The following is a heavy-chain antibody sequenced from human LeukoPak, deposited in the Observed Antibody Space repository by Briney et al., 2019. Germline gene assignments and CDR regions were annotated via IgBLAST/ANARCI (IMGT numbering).Heavy chain of an antibody. CDR2: FHSGGGK. J-gene: IGHJ2*01. V-gene: IGHV3-53*01. Sequence: GFLILSCEGSGFSVGSKYMNWGRQAPGKGVEWVSIFHSGGGKYYADSVKGRFTVSRDSSKNTLYLHMNRLRVEDTAVYYCARVGDHYHWYLDVWGRGTLVTVSS. CDR3: ARVGDHYHWYLDV. CDR1: GFSVGSKY. D-gene: IGHD3-10*01.